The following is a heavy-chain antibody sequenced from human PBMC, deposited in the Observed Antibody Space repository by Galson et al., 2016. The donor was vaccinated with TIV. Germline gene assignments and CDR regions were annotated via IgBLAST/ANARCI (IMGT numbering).Heavy chain of an antibody. V-gene: IGHV1-69*13. J-gene: IGHJ5*02. CDR2: IIAIFGTT. Sequence: SVKVSCKASGGILRSYAISWVRQAPGQGLEWMGRIIAIFGTTNYAQNFQGRVTITVDESTTTVYMELSSLTSEDTAGDYCARVDGYNSGPRSSWGQGTLGTVSS. CDR3: ARVDGYNSGPRSS. D-gene: IGHD5-24*01. CDR1: GGILRSYA.